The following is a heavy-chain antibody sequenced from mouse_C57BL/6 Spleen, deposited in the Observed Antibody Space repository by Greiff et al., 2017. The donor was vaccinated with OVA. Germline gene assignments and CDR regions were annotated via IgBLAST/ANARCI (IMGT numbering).Heavy chain of an antibody. CDR1: GYTFTSYW. J-gene: IGHJ4*01. CDR2: IDPSDSET. Sequence: QVQLKQPGAELVRPGSSVKLSCKASGYTFTSYWMHWVKQRPIQGLEWIGNIDPSDSETHYNQKFKDKATLTVDKSSSTAYMQLSSLTSEDSAVDYCALGRGNYYAMDYWGQGTSVTVSS. D-gene: IGHD4-1*01. V-gene: IGHV1-52*01. CDR3: ALGRGNYYAMDY.